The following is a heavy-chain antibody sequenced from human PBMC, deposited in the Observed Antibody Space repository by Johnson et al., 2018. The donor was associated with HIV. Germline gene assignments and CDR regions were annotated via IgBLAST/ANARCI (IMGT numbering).Heavy chain of an antibody. CDR1: GFTFSSYA. V-gene: IGHV3-30-3*01. Sequence: QVQLVESGGALVQPGGSLRLSCAASGFTFSSYAMHWVRQAPGKGLEWVAVISYDGSNKYYADSVKGRFTISRDNSKNTLYLQMNSLRAGDTAVYYCARGAMGNAFDIWGQGTMVTVSS. D-gene: IGHD5-18*01. J-gene: IGHJ3*02. CDR3: ARGAMGNAFDI. CDR2: ISYDGSNK.